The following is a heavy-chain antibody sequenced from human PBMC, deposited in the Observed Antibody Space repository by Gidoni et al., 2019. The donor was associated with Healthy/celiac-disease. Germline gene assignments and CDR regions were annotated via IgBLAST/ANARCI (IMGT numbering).Heavy chain of an antibody. J-gene: IGHJ5*02. CDR1: GLTLSSYA. CDR2: IIGRGGST. V-gene: IGHV3-23*01. D-gene: IGHD5-18*01. Sequence: EGQLWESGGGWVRPGGSLRLSGAASGLTLSSYAMSWVRQAPGKGLEWFACIIGRGGSTYYADSVKGRFTISRDNSKNTRYLQMNSLRAEDTAVYYCAKGGVDTAMLFDPWGQGTLVTVSS. CDR3: AKGGVDTAMLFDP.